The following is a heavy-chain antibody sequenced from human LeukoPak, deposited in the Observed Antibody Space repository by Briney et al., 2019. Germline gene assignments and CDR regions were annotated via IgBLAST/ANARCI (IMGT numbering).Heavy chain of an antibody. V-gene: IGHV4-61*02. D-gene: IGHD5-24*01. Sequence: PSQTLSLTCTVSGGSISSGSYYWSWIRQPAGKGLEWIGRIYTSGSTNYNPSLKSRVTISVDTSKNQFSLKLSSVTAADAAVYYCARGERWLDYFDYWGQGTLVTVSS. CDR3: ARGERWLDYFDY. CDR2: IYTSGST. J-gene: IGHJ4*02. CDR1: GGSISSGSYY.